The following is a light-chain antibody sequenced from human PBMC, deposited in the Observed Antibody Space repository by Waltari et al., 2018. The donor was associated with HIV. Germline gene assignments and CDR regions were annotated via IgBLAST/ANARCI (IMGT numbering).Light chain of an antibody. V-gene: IGKV3-15*01. CDR2: GAS. CDR1: QSVSSN. Sequence: EIVMTQSPATLSVSPGERATLSCRVSQSVSSNLAWYQQKPGQAPRLLIYGASTRATGIPARFSGSGSGTEFTLTISSLQSEDFAVYYCQQYNNWPLTFGGGTKVEIK. CDR3: QQYNNWPLT. J-gene: IGKJ4*01.